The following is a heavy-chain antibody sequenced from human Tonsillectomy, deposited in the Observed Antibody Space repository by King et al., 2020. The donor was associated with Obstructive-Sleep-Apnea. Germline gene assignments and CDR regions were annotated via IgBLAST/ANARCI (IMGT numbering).Heavy chain of an antibody. J-gene: IGHJ4*02. CDR1: GGSFSGYY. CDR3: AAASDVSKYYFDY. V-gene: IGHV4-34*01. D-gene: IGHD6-13*01. CDR2: INHSGST. Sequence: VQLQQWGAGLLKPSETLSLTCAVYGGSFSGYYWSWIRQPPGKGLEWIGEINHSGSTNYNPSLKSRVTISVDTSKNQFSLKLSSVTAADTAVYYCAAASDVSKYYFDYWGQGTLVTVSS.